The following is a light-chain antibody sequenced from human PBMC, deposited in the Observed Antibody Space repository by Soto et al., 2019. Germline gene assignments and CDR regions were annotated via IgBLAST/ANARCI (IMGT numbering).Light chain of an antibody. CDR2: KAS. V-gene: IGKV1-5*03. CDR3: QQYNSLWT. CDR1: QSISGW. Sequence: DIQMTQSPSTLSASVGDRVTITCRASQSISGWLAWYQQKPGQAPKLLIYKASTLDTGVPSRFSGSGSGTEFTLTISTLQPDDFATYYCQQYNSLWTFGQGTKVEIK. J-gene: IGKJ1*01.